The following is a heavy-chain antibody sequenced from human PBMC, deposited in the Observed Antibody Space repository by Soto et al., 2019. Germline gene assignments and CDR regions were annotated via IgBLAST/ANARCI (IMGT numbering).Heavy chain of an antibody. CDR3: AKDVFHESDNYRTYFDS. Sequence: EVQLLESGGGLEQPGGSLRLSCEASGFTFSSYAMSWVRQAPGKGLEWVSGINTRGTRTYYADSVKGRFTVSRDNSKNTLDLPMNSLRAEDTAVYYCAKDVFHESDNYRTYFDSWGQGSRVTVTS. D-gene: IGHD3-10*01. J-gene: IGHJ4*02. CDR1: GFTFSSYA. V-gene: IGHV3-23*01. CDR2: INTRGTRT.